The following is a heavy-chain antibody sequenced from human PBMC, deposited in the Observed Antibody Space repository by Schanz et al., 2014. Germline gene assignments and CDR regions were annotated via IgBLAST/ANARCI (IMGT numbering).Heavy chain of an antibody. CDR2: ISGSGGNT. Sequence: EVQLLESGGGLVQPGGSLRLSCAASGFTFSSYAMSWVRQAPGRGLEWVSIISGSGGNTYYADAVRGRFTISRDNSKNSLYLQMNSLRAEDTAVYYCARDGEAAAGCDYWGQGTLVTVSS. CDR1: GFTFSSYA. D-gene: IGHD6-13*01. V-gene: IGHV3-23*01. CDR3: ARDGEAAAGCDY. J-gene: IGHJ4*02.